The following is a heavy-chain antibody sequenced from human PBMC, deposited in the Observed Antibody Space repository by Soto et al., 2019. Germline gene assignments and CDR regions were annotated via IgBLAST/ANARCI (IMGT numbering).Heavy chain of an antibody. V-gene: IGHV4-31*03. D-gene: IGHD1-26*01. Sequence: SETLSLTRTVSGGSISSGGYYWSWIRQHPGKGLEWIGFIYYSGSTSYNPSLKSRVTISVDTSKNQFSLKLSSVTAADTAIYYCAKDASCISCGAWGQGAPVTVSS. CDR1: GGSISSGGYY. J-gene: IGHJ4*02. CDR3: AKDASCISCGA. CDR2: IYYSGST.